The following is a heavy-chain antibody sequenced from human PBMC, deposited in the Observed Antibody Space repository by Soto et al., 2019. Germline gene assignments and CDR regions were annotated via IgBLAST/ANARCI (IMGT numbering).Heavy chain of an antibody. CDR3: VGQLESLENWFDP. V-gene: IGHV4-39*01. Sequence: SETLSLTCTVSGSSMNNSSFYWGWIRQAPGKGLEWIGSIYYTGIPYYNPSLKSRVSISIETSRNQFSLDLSSVTAADTAVYYCVGQLESLENWFDPWGRGTLVNVS. CDR2: IYYTGIP. D-gene: IGHD3-3*01. CDR1: GSSMNNSSFY. J-gene: IGHJ5*02.